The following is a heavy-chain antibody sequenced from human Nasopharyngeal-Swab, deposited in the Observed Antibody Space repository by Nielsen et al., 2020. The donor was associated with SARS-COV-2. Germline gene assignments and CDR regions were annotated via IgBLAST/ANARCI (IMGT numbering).Heavy chain of an antibody. J-gene: IGHJ4*02. V-gene: IGHV1-46*01. CDR2: INPSGGST. CDR1: GYSFTSYY. D-gene: IGHD3-22*01. CDR3: ARDSSTYYYDSSGYFDY. Sequence: ASVKVSCKASGYSFTSYYMHWVRQAPGQGLEWMGTINPSGGSTSYAQKFQGRVTMTRDTSTSTVYMELSSLRSEDTAVYYCARDSSTYYYDSSGYFDYWGQGTLVTVSS.